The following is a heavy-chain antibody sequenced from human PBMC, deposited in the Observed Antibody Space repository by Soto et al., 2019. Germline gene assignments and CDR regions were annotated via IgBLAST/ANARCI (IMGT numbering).Heavy chain of an antibody. D-gene: IGHD3-10*01. Sequence: WTWIRQHPVKGLEWMGHIYSSGSTSYNPSLKSRVTISIDTSKNQFSLKLTSVTAADTAVYYCARDGDYFGSGSPPLLSRWGQGTLVTVSS. CDR3: ARDGDYFGSGSPPLLSR. V-gene: IGHV4-31*02. CDR2: IYSSGST. J-gene: IGHJ4*02.